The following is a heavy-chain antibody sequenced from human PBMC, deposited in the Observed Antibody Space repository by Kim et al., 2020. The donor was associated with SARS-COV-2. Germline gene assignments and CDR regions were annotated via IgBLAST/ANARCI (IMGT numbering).Heavy chain of an antibody. CDR2: ISSSSSTI. D-gene: IGHD3-22*01. Sequence: GGSLRLSCAASGFTFSSYSMNWVRQAPGKGLEWVSYISSSSSTIYYADSVKGRFTISRDNAKNSLYLQMNSPRDEDTAVYYCARDRDSSGYYGWYFDLWGRGTLVTVSS. J-gene: IGHJ2*01. V-gene: IGHV3-48*02. CDR3: ARDRDSSGYYGWYFDL. CDR1: GFTFSSYS.